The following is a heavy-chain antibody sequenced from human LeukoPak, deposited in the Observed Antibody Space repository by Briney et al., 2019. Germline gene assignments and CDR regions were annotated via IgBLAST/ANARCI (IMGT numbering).Heavy chain of an antibody. CDR1: GFTFSSYS. J-gene: IGHJ4*02. CDR3: ARANSSSTSCPDY. D-gene: IGHD2-2*01. Sequence: PGGSLRLSCAASGFTFSSYSMNWGRQAPGKGLECVSSISSSSSYIYYADSVKGRFTISRDNAKKSLYLQMNSLRPEDTAVYYCARANSSSTSCPDYWGQGTLVTVSS. V-gene: IGHV3-21*01. CDR2: ISSSSSYI.